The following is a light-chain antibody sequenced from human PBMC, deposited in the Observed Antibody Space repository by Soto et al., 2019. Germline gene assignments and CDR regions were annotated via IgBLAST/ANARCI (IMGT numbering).Light chain of an antibody. V-gene: IGLV2-14*01. J-gene: IGLJ1*01. CDR1: TSDVGSYKY. CDR2: EVT. Sequence: QSALTQPASVSGSLGQSITISCTGTTSDVGSYKYVSWYQQHPGKAPKLMIYEVTNRPSGVSNRFSGSKSGNTASLTISGLRAEDEADYFCSSYTNNKNIPYVLGSGTKV. CDR3: SSYTNNKNIPYV.